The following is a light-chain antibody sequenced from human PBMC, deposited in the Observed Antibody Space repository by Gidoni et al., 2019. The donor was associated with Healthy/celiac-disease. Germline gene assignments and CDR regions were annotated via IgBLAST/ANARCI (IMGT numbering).Light chain of an antibody. Sequence: IQLPQSPSSLSASVGDRFTIPCRASHSISSYLNWYQQKPGKAPKSLIYAASSLQSGVPSRFSGSGSGTDFTLTISSMQPEDVATYYCQQSYSTPRTFGQGTKLEIK. CDR3: QQSYSTPRT. CDR1: HSISSY. V-gene: IGKV1-39*01. CDR2: AAS. J-gene: IGKJ2*02.